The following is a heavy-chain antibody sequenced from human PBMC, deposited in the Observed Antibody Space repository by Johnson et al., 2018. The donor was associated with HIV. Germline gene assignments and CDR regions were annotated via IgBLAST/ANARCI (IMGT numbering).Heavy chain of an antibody. CDR3: ALTDYDDYPQRVPDAFDI. Sequence: VQLVESGGGVVQPGRSLRLSCAASGFTFTNAWMHWVRQAPGKGLEWVGRLKSRTDGETADYAAPVKGRFTISRDDSKNTLYLQMNSLKTEDTALYYCALTDYDDYPQRVPDAFDIWGQGTMVTVSS. J-gene: IGHJ3*02. CDR2: LKSRTDGETA. D-gene: IGHD4-17*01. V-gene: IGHV3-15*01. CDR1: GFTFTNAW.